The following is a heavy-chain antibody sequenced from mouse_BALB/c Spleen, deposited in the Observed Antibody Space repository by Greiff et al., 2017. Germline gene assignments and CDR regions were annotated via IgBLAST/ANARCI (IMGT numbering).Heavy chain of an antibody. CDR3: ARQGLRLRGAMDY. D-gene: IGHD1-2*01. J-gene: IGHJ4*01. V-gene: IGHV5-9-4*01. CDR2: ISSGGSYT. Sequence: EVQRVESGGGLVKPGGSLKLSCAASGFTFSSYAMSWVRQSPEKRLEWVAEISSGGSYTYYPDTVTGRFTISRDNAKNTLYLEMSSLRSEDTAMYYCARQGLRLRGAMDYWGQGTSVTVSS. CDR1: GFTFSSYA.